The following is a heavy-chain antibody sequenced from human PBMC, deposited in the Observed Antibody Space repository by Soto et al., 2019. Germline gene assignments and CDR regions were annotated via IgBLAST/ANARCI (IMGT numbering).Heavy chain of an antibody. CDR3: ARAQLDYGDPYYYYYYGMDV. V-gene: IGHV3-33*01. J-gene: IGHJ6*02. CDR2: IWYDGSNK. D-gene: IGHD4-17*01. CDR1: GFTFSSYG. Sequence: GGSLRLSCAASGFTFSSYGMHWVRQAPGKGLEWVAVIWYDGSNKYYADSVKGRFTISRDNSKNTLYLQMNSLRAEDTAVYYCARAQLDYGDPYYYYYYGMDVWGQGTTVTVSS.